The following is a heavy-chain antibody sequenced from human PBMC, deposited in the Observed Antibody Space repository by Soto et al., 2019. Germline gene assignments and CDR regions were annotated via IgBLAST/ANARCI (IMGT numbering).Heavy chain of an antibody. D-gene: IGHD3-22*01. V-gene: IGHV1-18*01. CDR3: ARGPTDYYDNSANYLLDY. J-gene: IGHJ4*02. CDR1: GYTFITYG. CDR2: ISTYNGNT. Sequence: QVPLVQSGAEVNKPGASVKVSCKASGYTFITYGVSWVRQAPGQGLDWLGWISTYNGNTRYAERLQGRVTMTTDTTTNTAYMELRNLRSDDTAVYYCARGPTDYYDNSANYLLDYWGQGTLVTVSS.